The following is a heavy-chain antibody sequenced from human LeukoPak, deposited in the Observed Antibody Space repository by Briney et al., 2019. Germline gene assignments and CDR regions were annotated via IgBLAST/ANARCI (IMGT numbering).Heavy chain of an antibody. CDR1: GYTFTGYY. D-gene: IGHD3-22*01. V-gene: IGHV1-3*03. CDR2: INAGNGNT. Sequence: ASLKVSCKTSGYTFTGYYIHWVRQAPGQRLEWMGWINAGNGNTKYSQEFQGRVTITRDTSASTAYMELSSLRSEDMAVYYCARSLYDSSGPYYFDYWGQGTLVTVSS. CDR3: ARSLYDSSGPYYFDY. J-gene: IGHJ4*02.